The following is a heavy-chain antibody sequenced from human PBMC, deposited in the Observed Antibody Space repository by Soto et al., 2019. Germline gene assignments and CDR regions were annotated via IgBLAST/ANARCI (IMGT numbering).Heavy chain of an antibody. CDR1: GFTFSSYG. V-gene: IGHV3-30*18. J-gene: IGHJ4*02. D-gene: IGHD6-13*01. CDR2: ISYDGSNK. Sequence: QVQLVESGGGVVQPGRSLRLSCAASGFTFSSYGMHWVRQAPGKGREWVAVISYDGSNKYYADSVKGRFTISRDNSKNTLYLQMNSLRAEDTAVYYCAKDREAAAGFFDYWGQGTLVTVSS. CDR3: AKDREAAAGFFDY.